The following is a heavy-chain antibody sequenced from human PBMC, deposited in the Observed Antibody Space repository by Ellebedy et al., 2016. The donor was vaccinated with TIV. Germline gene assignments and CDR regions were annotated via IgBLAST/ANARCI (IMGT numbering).Heavy chain of an antibody. CDR3: ARDSDIVVVPAAPSGGMDV. CDR2: IYYSGST. D-gene: IGHD2-2*01. V-gene: IGHV4-61*01. J-gene: IGHJ6*02. Sequence: MPSETLSLTCTVSGGSVSSGSYYWSWIRQPPGKGLEWIGYIYYSGSTNYNPSLKSRVTISVDTSKNQFSLKLSSVTAADTAVYYCARDSDIVVVPAAPSGGMDVWGQGTTVTVSS. CDR1: GGSVSSGSYY.